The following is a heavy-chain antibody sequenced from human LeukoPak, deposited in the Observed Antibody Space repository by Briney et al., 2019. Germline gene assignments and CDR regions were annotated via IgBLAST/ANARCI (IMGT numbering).Heavy chain of an antibody. Sequence: PSETLSLTCTVSGGSISSSSYYWGWIRQPPGKGLEWIGSIYYSGSTYYNPSLKSRVTISVDTSKNQFSLTAADTAVYYCASEPYYYDSSGYRKVYYFDYWGQGSLVTVSS. J-gene: IGHJ4*02. CDR3: ASEPYYYDSSGYRKVYYFDY. D-gene: IGHD3-22*01. CDR2: IYYSGST. V-gene: IGHV4-39*07. CDR1: GGSISSSSYY.